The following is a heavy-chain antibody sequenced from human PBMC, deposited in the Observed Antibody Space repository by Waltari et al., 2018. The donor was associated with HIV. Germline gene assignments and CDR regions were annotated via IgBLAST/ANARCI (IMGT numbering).Heavy chain of an antibody. CDR3: ARDTPDAYYYDTSGYWS. J-gene: IGHJ5*02. Sequence: QVQLVQSGAEVKKPGASVKVSCKASGYTFTGYYMHWVRQAPGQGLEWMGGINPNRGGTSDAQKLRGRVTMTRDTSISTAYMELRSLRSDDTGVYYCARDTPDAYYYDTSGYWSWGQGTLVTVSS. CDR1: GYTFTGYY. CDR2: INPNRGGT. D-gene: IGHD3-22*01. V-gene: IGHV1-2*02.